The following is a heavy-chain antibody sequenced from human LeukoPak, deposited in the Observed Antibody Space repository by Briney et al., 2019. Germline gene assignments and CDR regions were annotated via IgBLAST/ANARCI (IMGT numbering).Heavy chain of an antibody. CDR1: GFTFSTYV. J-gene: IGHJ4*02. Sequence: GGSLRLSCSVSGFTFSTYVMHWVRQAPGKGLEYVSAISSNGDNTYYADSVKGRFTISRDYSKNTLYLQMSSLRADDTAVYYWVRGTGYWGQGTLVTVYS. CDR2: ISSNGDNT. V-gene: IGHV3-64D*06. CDR3: VRGTGY.